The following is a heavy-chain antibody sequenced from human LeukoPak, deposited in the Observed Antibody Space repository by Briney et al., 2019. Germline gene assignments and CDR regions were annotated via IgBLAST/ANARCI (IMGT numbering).Heavy chain of an antibody. Sequence: GGSLRLSCAASGFTFSSYAMHWVRQAPGKGLEYVSAISSNGGSTYYANSVKGRFTISRDNSKNTLYLQMGSLRAEDMAVYYCAGGPNFGFGYWGQGTLVTVSS. J-gene: IGHJ4*02. CDR3: AGGPNFGFGY. D-gene: IGHD2-8*01. CDR2: ISSNGGST. CDR1: GFTFSSYA. V-gene: IGHV3-64*01.